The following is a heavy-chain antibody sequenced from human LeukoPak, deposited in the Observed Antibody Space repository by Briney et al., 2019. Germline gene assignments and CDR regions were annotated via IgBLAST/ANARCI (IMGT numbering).Heavy chain of an antibody. CDR2: ISESGDSI. CDR3: GRGHWGLDN. CDR1: GFTFSSYA. Sequence: GGSLRLSCAASGFTFSSYAMSWVRQAPGKGLEWVSYISESGDSIYYADSARGRFTTSRDNVKSSLYLQMDSLRAEDTAVYYCGRGHWGLDNWGQGALVTVSS. V-gene: IGHV3-21*05. J-gene: IGHJ4*02. D-gene: IGHD7-27*01.